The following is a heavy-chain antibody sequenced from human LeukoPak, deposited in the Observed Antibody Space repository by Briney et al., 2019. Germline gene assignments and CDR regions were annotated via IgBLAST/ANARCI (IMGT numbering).Heavy chain of an antibody. CDR3: AREKYSYGYWVHYYYYMDA. V-gene: IGHV1-18*01. CDR2: ISAYNGNT. CDR1: GYTFTSYG. Sequence: AASVKVSCKASGYTFTSYGISWVRQAPGQGLEWMGWISAYNGNTNYAQKLQGRVTMTTDTSTSTAYMELRSLRSDDTAVYYCAREKYSYGYWVHYYYYMDAWGKGTTVTVSS. J-gene: IGHJ6*03. D-gene: IGHD5-18*01.